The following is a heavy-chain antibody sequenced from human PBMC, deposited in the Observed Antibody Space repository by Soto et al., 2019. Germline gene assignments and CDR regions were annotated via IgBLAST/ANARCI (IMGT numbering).Heavy chain of an antibody. CDR2: IWYDGSNK. D-gene: IGHD4-17*01. Sequence: QVQLVESGGGVVQPGRSLRLSCAASGFTFSSYGMHWVRQAPGKGLEWVAVIWYDGSNKYYADSVKGRFTISRDNSKNTLYLQMNSLRAEDTAVYYCARGGSDYVCQDLWGQGTLVTVSS. CDR3: ARGGSDYVCQDL. CDR1: GFTFSSYG. J-gene: IGHJ4*02. V-gene: IGHV3-33*01.